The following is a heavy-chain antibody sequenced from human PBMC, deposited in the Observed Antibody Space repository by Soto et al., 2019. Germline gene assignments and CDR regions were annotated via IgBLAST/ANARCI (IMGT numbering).Heavy chain of an antibody. CDR1: GFDFTTFS. D-gene: IGHD3-3*01. Sequence: PGGALRLCCAASGFDFTTFSMNWVREAPGKGLEWVSFISASSPYTAYADSVKGRFIISGDNAENSVYLQMNSLRGEDTGVYYCARRPDNFWSAYPEAFDFWGPGTLVPVSS. CDR2: ISASSPYT. V-gene: IGHV3-21*03. J-gene: IGHJ4*02. CDR3: ARRPDNFWSAYPEAFDF.